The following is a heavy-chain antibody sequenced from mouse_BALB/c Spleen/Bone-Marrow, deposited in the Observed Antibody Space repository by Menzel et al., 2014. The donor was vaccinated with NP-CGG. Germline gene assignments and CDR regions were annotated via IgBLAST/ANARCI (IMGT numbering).Heavy chain of an antibody. CDR3: ARGGNYYATDY. V-gene: IGHV2-6-7*01. D-gene: IGHD2-1*01. J-gene: IGHJ4*01. CDR2: IWGDGST. CDR1: GFSLTGYG. Sequence: VQLQESGPGLVAPSQSLSITCTVSGFSLTGYGVNWVRQPPGKGLEWLGMIWGDGSTDYNSALKSRLSISKDNSKSQVFLKMNSLQTDDTARYYCARGGNYYATDYWGQGTSVTVSS.